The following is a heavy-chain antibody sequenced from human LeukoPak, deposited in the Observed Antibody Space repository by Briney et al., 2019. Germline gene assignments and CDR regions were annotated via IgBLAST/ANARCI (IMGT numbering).Heavy chain of an antibody. CDR3: ARDRYYGSGNYQLFGGSFDY. CDR1: GFTFSTYS. Sequence: GGSLRLSCAASGFTFSTYSMNWVRQAPGKGLEWVSYISSSGSTIFYADSVKGRFTISRGNAKNSLYLQMNSLRDEVTAVYYCARDRYYGSGNYQLFGGSFDYWGQGTLLTVSS. V-gene: IGHV3-48*02. D-gene: IGHD3-10*01. CDR2: ISSSGSTI. J-gene: IGHJ4*02.